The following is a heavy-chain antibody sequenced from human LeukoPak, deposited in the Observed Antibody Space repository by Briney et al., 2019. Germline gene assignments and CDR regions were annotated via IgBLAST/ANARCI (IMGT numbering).Heavy chain of an antibody. CDR1: GFTFSSYE. D-gene: IGHD3-10*01. V-gene: IGHV3-23*01. CDR2: ISGTSGGT. Sequence: EGSLRLSCAASGFTFSSYEMNWVRQAPGKYLEWVSHISGTSGGTDYADSVKGRFTISRDNFKNTLYLQMSSLRVEDTALYYCAKDDSALWFGELSRYFDYWGQGALVTVSS. J-gene: IGHJ4*02. CDR3: AKDDSALWFGELSRYFDY.